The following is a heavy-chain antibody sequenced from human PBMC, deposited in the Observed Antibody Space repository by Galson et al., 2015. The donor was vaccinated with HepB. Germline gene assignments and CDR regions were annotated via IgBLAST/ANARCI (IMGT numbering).Heavy chain of an antibody. CDR2: IAYDGRTK. D-gene: IGHD3-10*01. J-gene: IGHJ5*02. Sequence: SLRLSCAASSFTFSNYIMHWVRQAPGKGLQWVALIAYDGRTKYYADSAKGRFTISRDNSKNTLYLQMNSLRTEDTALYYCARGGKYYGSGTYFPFDPWGQGTLVTVSS. V-gene: IGHV3-30-3*01. CDR3: ARGGKYYGSGTYFPFDP. CDR1: SFTFSNYI.